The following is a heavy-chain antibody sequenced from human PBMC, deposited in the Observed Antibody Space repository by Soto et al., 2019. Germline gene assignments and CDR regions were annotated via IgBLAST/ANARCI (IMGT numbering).Heavy chain of an antibody. J-gene: IGHJ6*02. D-gene: IGHD3-22*01. CDR3: ARDYYYDSSGYYLNYGMDV. CDR1: GYTFTGYY. CDR2: INPNSGGT. Sequence: VSCNASGYTFTGYYMHWVRHAPGQGLEWMGWINPNSGGTNYAQKFQGRVTMTRDTSISTAYMELSRLRSDDTAVYYCARDYYYDSSGYYLNYGMDVWGQGTTVTVSS. V-gene: IGHV1-2*02.